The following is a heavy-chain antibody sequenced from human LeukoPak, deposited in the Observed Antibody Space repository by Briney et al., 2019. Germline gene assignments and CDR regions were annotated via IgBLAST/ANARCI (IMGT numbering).Heavy chain of an antibody. J-gene: IGHJ4*02. Sequence: ASVKVSCKASGYTFTSYYMCWVRQAPGQGLEWMGIINPSGGSTSYAQKFQGRVTMTRDTSTSTVCMELSGLRSEDTAVYYCARGYTWESGSFYIDHWGQGTLVTVSS. D-gene: IGHD1-26*01. CDR2: INPSGGST. CDR3: ARGYTWESGSFYIDH. V-gene: IGHV1-46*01. CDR1: GYTFTSYY.